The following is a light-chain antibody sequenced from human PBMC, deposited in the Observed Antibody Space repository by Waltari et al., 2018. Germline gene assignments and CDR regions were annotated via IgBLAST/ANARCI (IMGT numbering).Light chain of an antibody. CDR2: EVS. Sequence: QSALTQPASVSGSPGQSITISCTGTYSDVGSYNYVSWYPQHPGKAPSLIIYEVSHRPSGVSHRFSGSKSGNTASLAISGLQAEDEADYYCTSYTPTITVVFGGGTKVTVL. V-gene: IGLV2-14*01. J-gene: IGLJ2*01. CDR1: YSDVGSYNY. CDR3: TSYTPTITVV.